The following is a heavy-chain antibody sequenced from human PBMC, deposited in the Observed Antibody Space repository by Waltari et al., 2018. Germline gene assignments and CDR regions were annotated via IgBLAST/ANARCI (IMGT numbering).Heavy chain of an antibody. D-gene: IGHD3-3*01. V-gene: IGHV1-69-2*01. J-gene: IGHJ6*02. CDR2: VDPEDGET. CDR3: ARSHPRGFGVVTRRHGMDV. CDR1: GYTFTDYY. Sequence: EVQLVQSGAEVKKPGATVKISCKASGYTFTDYYMHWVQQAPGKGLEWMGRVDPEDGETIYAEKCQGRVTITSDTSTDTAYMELSSLRSEDTAVYYCARSHPRGFGVVTRRHGMDVWGQGTTVTGSS.